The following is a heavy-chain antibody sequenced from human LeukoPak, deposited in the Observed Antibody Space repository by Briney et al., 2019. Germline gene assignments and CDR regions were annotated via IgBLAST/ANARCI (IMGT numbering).Heavy chain of an antibody. CDR3: AKERYCSSTSCYTGYYFDY. V-gene: IGHV3-23*01. CDR2: ISGSGGST. CDR1: EFTFSSYA. D-gene: IGHD2-2*02. J-gene: IGHJ4*02. Sequence: GGSLRLSCAASEFTFSSYAMSWVRQAPGKGLEWVSAISGSGGSTYYADSVKGRFTISRDNSKNTLYLQMNSLRAEDTAVYYCAKERYCSSTSCYTGYYFDYWGQGTLVTVSS.